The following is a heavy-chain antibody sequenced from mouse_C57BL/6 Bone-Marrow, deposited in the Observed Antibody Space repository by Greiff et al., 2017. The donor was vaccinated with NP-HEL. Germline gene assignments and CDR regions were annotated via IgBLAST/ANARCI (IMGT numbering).Heavy chain of an antibody. Sequence: EVQVVESGPVLVKPGASVKMSCKASGYTFTDYYMNWVKQSHGKSLEWIGVINPYNGGTSYNQKFKGKATLTVDKSSSTAYMELNSLTSEDSAVYYCAREGWLLLWYFDVWGTGTTVTVSA. V-gene: IGHV1-19*01. CDR2: INPYNGGT. D-gene: IGHD2-3*01. CDR3: AREGWLLLWYFDV. J-gene: IGHJ1*03. CDR1: GYTFTDYY.